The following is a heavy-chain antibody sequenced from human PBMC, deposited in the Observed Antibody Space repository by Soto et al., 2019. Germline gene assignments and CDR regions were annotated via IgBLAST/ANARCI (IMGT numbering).Heavy chain of an antibody. J-gene: IGHJ4*02. V-gene: IGHV3-73*01. Sequence: WSLRLSCAASGFTFSGSAMHWVRQASGKGLEWVGRIRSKAKNYATVYAASVKGRFTISRDDSKNTAYLQMNSLKTEDTAVYYCTRLGIAAAGTDYWGQGTLVTVSS. CDR2: IRSKAKNYAT. CDR3: TRLGIAAAGTDY. D-gene: IGHD6-13*01. CDR1: GFTFSGSA.